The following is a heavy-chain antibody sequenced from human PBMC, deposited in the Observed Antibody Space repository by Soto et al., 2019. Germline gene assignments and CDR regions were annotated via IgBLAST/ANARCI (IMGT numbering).Heavy chain of an antibody. Sequence: SETLSLTCTVSGGSISNYYWSWIRQPPGKGLEYIGYIYHRGTTNYNPSLKSRVTMSVDMSKNQSSLKLSSVTAADTAVYYCGCVGTILGVVSSFDYWGQGTLVTVSS. V-gene: IGHV4-59*01. CDR2: IYHRGTT. CDR1: GGSISNYY. CDR3: GCVGTILGVVSSFDY. J-gene: IGHJ4*02. D-gene: IGHD3-3*01.